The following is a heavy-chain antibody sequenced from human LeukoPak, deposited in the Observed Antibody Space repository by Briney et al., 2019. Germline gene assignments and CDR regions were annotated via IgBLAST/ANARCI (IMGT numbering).Heavy chain of an antibody. J-gene: IGHJ4*02. D-gene: IGHD2-2*01. CDR1: GGSISSYY. V-gene: IGHV4-59*08. CDR2: IYYSGST. CDR3: ARSQQLLVNFDY. Sequence: SSETLSLTCTVSGGSISSYYWSWIRQPPGKGLEWIGSIYYSGSTNYNPSLKSRVTMSVDTSKNQFSLKLSSVTAADTAVYYCARSQQLLVNFDYWGQGTLVTVSS.